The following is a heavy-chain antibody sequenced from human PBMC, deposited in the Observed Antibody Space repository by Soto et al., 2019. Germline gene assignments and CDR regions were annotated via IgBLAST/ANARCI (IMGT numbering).Heavy chain of an antibody. CDR1: GFTFSSYS. D-gene: IGHD4-4*01. CDR2: ISSSSSYI. CDR3: ARDPTTVNYGMDV. Sequence: GGSLRLSCAASGFTFSSYSMNWVRQAPGKGLEWVSSISSSSSYIYYADSVKGRFTISRDNAKNSLYLQMNSLRAEDTAVYYCARDPTTVNYGMDVWGQGTTVTVSS. J-gene: IGHJ6*02. V-gene: IGHV3-21*01.